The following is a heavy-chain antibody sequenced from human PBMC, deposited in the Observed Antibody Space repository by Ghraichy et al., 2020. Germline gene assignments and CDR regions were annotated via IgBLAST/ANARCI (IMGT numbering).Heavy chain of an antibody. CDR3: ARKHHNWNYAMNWFDP. D-gene: IGHD1-7*01. CDR1: GYTFTSYD. V-gene: IGHV1-8*01. J-gene: IGHJ5*02. CDR2: MNPNSGNT. Sequence: ASVKVSCKASGYTFTSYDINWVRQATGQGLEWMGWMNPNSGNTGYAQKFQGRVTMTRNTSISTAYMELSSLRSEDTAVYYCARKHHNWNYAMNWFDPWGQGTLVTVSS.